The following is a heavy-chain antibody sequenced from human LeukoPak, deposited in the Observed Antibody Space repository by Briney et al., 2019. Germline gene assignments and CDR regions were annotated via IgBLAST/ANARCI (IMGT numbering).Heavy chain of an antibody. Sequence: SETLSLTCTVSGGSISSGSYYWSWIRQPAGKGLEWIGRIYTSGSTNYNPSLKSRVTISVDTSKNQFSLKLSSVTAADTAVYYCAREVVIISKGTDYWGQGTLVTVSS. D-gene: IGHD3-3*01. J-gene: IGHJ4*02. CDR2: IYTSGST. V-gene: IGHV4-61*02. CDR1: GGSISSGSYY. CDR3: AREVVIISKGTDY.